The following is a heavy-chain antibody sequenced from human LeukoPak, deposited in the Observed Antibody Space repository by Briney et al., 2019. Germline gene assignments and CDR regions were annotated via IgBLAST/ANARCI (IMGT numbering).Heavy chain of an antibody. D-gene: IGHD3-22*01. J-gene: IGHJ6*02. CDR1: GLTFSSYA. V-gene: IGHV3-23*01. CDR2: ISGSGGST. Sequence: GGSLRLSCAASGLTFSSYAMSWVRQAPGRGLEWVSAISGSGGSTYYADSVKGRFTISRDNSKNTLYLQMNSLRAEDTAVYYCAKGDYYDSSGYYHNPYYYYGMDVWGQGTTVTVSS. CDR3: AKGDYYDSSGYYHNPYYYYGMDV.